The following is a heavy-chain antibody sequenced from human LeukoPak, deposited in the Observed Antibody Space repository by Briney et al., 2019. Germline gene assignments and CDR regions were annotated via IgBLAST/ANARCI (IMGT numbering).Heavy chain of an antibody. D-gene: IGHD3-3*01. V-gene: IGHV3-7*01. J-gene: IGHJ6*03. CDR2: IKQDGSEK. CDR3: ARGYYDFWSGYYMDV. Sequence: GGSLRLSCAASGFTFSSYWMSWVRQAPGKGLEWVSNIKQDGSEKYYVDSVKGRFTISRDNAKNSLYLQMNSQRAEDTAVYYCARGYYDFWSGYYMDVWGKGTTVTVSS. CDR1: GFTFSSYW.